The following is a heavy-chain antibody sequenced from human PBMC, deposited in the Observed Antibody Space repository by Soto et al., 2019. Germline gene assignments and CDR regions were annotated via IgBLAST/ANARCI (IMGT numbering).Heavy chain of an antibody. CDR1: GYSFTGYG. CDR2: ISPNNDNT. D-gene: IGHD6-19*01. J-gene: IGHJ4*02. V-gene: IGHV1-18*01. CDR3: AREPYSTGWFDY. Sequence: QVQLVQSGAEVKKPGASVKVSCKASGYSFTGYGINWVRQAPGQGPEWMGWISPNNDNTNYAQKFQGRVTMTTDTSTSTAYMELRGLRSDDTAVYCCAREPYSTGWFDYWGQGTLVTVSS.